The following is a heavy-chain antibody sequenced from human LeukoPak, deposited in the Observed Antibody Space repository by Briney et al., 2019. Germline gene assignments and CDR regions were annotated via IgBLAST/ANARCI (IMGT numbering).Heavy chain of an antibody. CDR1: GFTVSSTY. Sequence: PGGSLRLSCAASGFTVSSTYMSWVRQAPRGGLEWVSLIYTGGSTYCADSVKGRFTISRDNSKNTLYLQMNSLRAEDTAVYYCARLDSSSWYVYWGQGTLVTVSS. V-gene: IGHV3-53*01. CDR2: IYTGGST. CDR3: ARLDSSSWYVY. J-gene: IGHJ4*02. D-gene: IGHD6-13*01.